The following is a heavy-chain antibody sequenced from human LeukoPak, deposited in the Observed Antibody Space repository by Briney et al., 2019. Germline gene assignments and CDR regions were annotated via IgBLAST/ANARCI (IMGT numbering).Heavy chain of an antibody. D-gene: IGHD1-1*01. Sequence: GGSLRRSCAASGFTVSSYWWSWLRQAPGKGLEWVANIKQDGSEKYYVESVKVRFTISRDNAKNSLYLQMRGLRREDTGESYCVREVRGCSPLDPRAKGTAVTVSS. CDR1: GFTVSSYW. CDR3: VREVRGCSPLDP. V-gene: IGHV3-7*01. CDR2: IKQDGSEK. J-gene: IGHJ6*04.